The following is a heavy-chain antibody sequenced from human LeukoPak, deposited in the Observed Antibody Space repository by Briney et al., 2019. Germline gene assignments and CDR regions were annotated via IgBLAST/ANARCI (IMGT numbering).Heavy chain of an antibody. CDR1: GYTFTSYG. V-gene: IGHV1-18*01. Sequence: GASVKVSCKASGYTFTSYGISWVRQAPGQGLEWMGWIRVYDGNTNYAQKLQGRVTMTTDTSTSTAYMELRSLRSDDTAVYYCARDVDTAMVRDYWGQGTLVTVSS. D-gene: IGHD5-18*01. J-gene: IGHJ4*02. CDR3: ARDVDTAMVRDY. CDR2: IRVYDGNT.